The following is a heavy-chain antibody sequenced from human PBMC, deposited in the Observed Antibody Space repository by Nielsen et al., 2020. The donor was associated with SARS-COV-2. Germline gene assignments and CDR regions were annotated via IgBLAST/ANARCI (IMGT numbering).Heavy chain of an antibody. Sequence: SETLSLTCTVSGGSIRSGGYYWNWVRQPPGKGLEWIGYIYYSGTTYYNPSHESRATISVATSKSQFSLKLRSVTAADTAVYYCARATMTDADAFDIWGQGAMVSVSS. D-gene: IGHD4-17*01. CDR3: ARATMTDADAFDI. V-gene: IGHV4-30-4*01. CDR2: IYYSGTT. CDR1: GGSIRSGGYY. J-gene: IGHJ3*02.